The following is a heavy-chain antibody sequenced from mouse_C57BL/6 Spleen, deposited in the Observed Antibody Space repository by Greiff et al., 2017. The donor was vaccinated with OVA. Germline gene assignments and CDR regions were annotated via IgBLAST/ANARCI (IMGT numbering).Heavy chain of an antibody. CDR1: GFTFNTYA. CDR3: VRERGADWYFDV. J-gene: IGHJ1*03. V-gene: IGHV10-3*01. CDR2: IRSKSSNYAT. Sequence: EVQLVESGGGLVQPKGSLKLSCAASGFTFNTYAMHWVRQAPGKGLEWVARIRSKSSNYATYYADSVKDRFTISRDDSQSMLYLQMNNLKTEDTAMYFWVRERGADWYFDVWGTGTTVTVSS.